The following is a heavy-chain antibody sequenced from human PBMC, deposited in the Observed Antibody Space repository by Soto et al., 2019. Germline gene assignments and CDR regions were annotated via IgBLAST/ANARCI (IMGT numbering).Heavy chain of an antibody. CDR2: MYYSGST. CDR3: ARHRGGSGYYLYFGY. CDR1: GGSISSGGYY. V-gene: IGHV4-31*03. Sequence: TLSLTCTVSGGSISSGGYYWSWIRQHPGKGLEWIGYMYYSGSTQYNPSLRSRVTMSVDTSKNQFSLKLSSVTAADTAVYYCARHRGGSGYYLYFGYWGQGTLVTVSS. D-gene: IGHD3-3*01. J-gene: IGHJ4*02.